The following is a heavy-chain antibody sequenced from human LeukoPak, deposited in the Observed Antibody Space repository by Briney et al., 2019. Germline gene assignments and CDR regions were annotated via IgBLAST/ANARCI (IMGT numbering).Heavy chain of an antibody. V-gene: IGHV3-23*01. J-gene: IGHJ6*03. Sequence: GGSLRLSCEVSGFTFSTYWMTWVRQAPGKGLEWVSAISGSGGSTYYADSVKGRFTISRDNSKNTLYLQMNSLRAEDTAVYYCARSSDYYYYMDVWGKGTTVTVSS. CDR1: GFTFSTYW. CDR3: ARSSDYYYYMDV. CDR2: ISGSGGST.